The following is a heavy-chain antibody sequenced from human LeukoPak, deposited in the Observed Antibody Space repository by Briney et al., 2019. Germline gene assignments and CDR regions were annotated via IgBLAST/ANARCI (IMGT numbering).Heavy chain of an antibody. CDR1: GGSISSGSYY. V-gene: IGHV4-61*02. CDR3: ARGRYSSGWYGAFDI. Sequence: PSETLSLTCTVSGGSISSGSYYWSWIRQPAGKGLEWIGRIYTSGSTNYNPSLKSRFTISVDTSKNQFSLKLSSVTAADTAVYYCARGRYSSGWYGAFDIWGQGTMVTVSS. D-gene: IGHD6-19*01. J-gene: IGHJ3*02. CDR2: IYTSGST.